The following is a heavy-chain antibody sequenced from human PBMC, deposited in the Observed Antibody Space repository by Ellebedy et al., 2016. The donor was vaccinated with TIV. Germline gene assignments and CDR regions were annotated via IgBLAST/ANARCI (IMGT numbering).Heavy chain of an antibody. Sequence: MPSETLSLTCTVSGGSLSSSNWWTWVRQPPGKGLEWIGEIYPGGSTNYNPSLTSRVTISMDKSRNHFSLNLTSVTAADTALYYCATEADYWGQGKLVTVSS. D-gene: IGHD6-25*01. CDR1: GGSLSSSNW. V-gene: IGHV4-4*02. CDR3: ATEADY. J-gene: IGHJ4*02. CDR2: IYPGGST.